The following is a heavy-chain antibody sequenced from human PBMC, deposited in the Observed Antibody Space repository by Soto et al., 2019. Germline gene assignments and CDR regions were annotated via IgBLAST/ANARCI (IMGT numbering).Heavy chain of an antibody. J-gene: IGHJ4*02. D-gene: IGHD6-19*01. CDR2: ISAYNGNT. CDR1: GYTFTSYC. Sequence: ASVKLCCKASGYTFTSYCISWVRQALGQGLEWMGWISAYNGNTNYAQKLQGRVTMTTDTSTSTAYMELRSLRSDDTAVYYCARDGSGWSNRDFDYWGQGTLVTVSS. CDR3: ARDGSGWSNRDFDY. V-gene: IGHV1-18*01.